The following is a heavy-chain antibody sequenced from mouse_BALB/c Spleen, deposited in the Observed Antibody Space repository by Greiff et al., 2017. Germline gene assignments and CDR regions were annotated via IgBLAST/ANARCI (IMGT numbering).Heavy chain of an antibody. CDR1: GYTFTSYW. V-gene: IGHV1-69*02. CDR3: TRDGV. J-gene: IGHJ2*01. CDR2: IYPSDSYT. Sequence: QVQLQQSGAELVRPGASVKLSCKASGYTFTSYWINWVKQRPGQGLEWIGNIYPSDSYTNYNQKFKDKATLTVDKSSSTAYMQLSSPTSEDSAVYYCTRDGVWGQGTTLTVSS.